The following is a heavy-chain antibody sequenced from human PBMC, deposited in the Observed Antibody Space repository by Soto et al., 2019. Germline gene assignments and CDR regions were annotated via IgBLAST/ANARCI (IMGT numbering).Heavy chain of an antibody. V-gene: IGHV3-23*01. Sequence: GGSLRLSCAASGFTFSSYAMSWVRQAPGKGLEWVSAISGSGGSTYYADSVKGRFTISRDNSKNTVYLQMNSLRAEDTAVYYCAKDEVRSTSPSDYWGQGTLVTVSS. CDR1: GFTFSSYA. D-gene: IGHD2-2*01. J-gene: IGHJ4*02. CDR2: ISGSGGST. CDR3: AKDEVRSTSPSDY.